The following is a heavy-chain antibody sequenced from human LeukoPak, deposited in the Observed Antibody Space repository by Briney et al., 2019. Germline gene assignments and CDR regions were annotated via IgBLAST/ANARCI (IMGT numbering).Heavy chain of an antibody. D-gene: IGHD2-15*01. Sequence: GGSLRLSCAASGFSFDDYAMHWVRQAPGKGLEWVSGISWNSGSIGYADSVKGRFTISRDNAKNSLYLQMNSLRAEDTAVYYCATGRGGRTFVVAFDYWGQGTLVTVSS. J-gene: IGHJ4*02. V-gene: IGHV3-9*01. CDR1: GFSFDDYA. CDR3: ATGRGGRTFVVAFDY. CDR2: ISWNSGSI.